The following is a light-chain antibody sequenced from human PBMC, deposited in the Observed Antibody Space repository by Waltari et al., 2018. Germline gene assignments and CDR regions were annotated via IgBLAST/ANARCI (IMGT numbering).Light chain of an antibody. V-gene: IGKV1-9*01. CDR3: QQLNSYPIT. CDR1: QGISSY. J-gene: IGKJ5*01. CDR2: SAS. Sequence: IQLTQSPSSLSASVDARATITCRASQGISSYLAWYQQKPGKAPKLLIYSASTLQSGVPARFSGSGSGTDFTLTISSLQPEDFATYYCQQLNSYPITLGQGTRLEIK.